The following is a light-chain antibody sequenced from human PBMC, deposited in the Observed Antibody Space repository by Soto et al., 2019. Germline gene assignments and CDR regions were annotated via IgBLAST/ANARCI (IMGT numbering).Light chain of an antibody. CDR2: GTS. Sequence: EIVLTQSPATLSLSPGERATLSCRASQSVSTNLAWYQQKPGQAPRLLLYGTSSRATGIPERFSGSGSGTDFTLTISRLEPEDFAVYYCQHYGSSRTFGQGTKVDIK. CDR3: QHYGSSRT. CDR1: QSVSTN. V-gene: IGKV3-20*01. J-gene: IGKJ1*01.